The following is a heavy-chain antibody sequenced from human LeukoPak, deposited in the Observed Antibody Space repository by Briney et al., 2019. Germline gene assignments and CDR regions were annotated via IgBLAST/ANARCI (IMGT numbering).Heavy chain of an antibody. CDR2: IYSDGST. CDR3: ARGGGAYCGSDCHRNFDF. CDR1: GLSVSTDY. J-gene: IGHJ4*02. Sequence: GGSLRLSCAASGLSVSTDYMSWVRQAPGKGLEWVSVIYSDGSTYYTDSVKGRFTISRDNSKNTLYLQMNSLRAEDTAVYYCARGGGAYCGSDCHRNFDFWGQGTLVTVSS. V-gene: IGHV3-53*01. D-gene: IGHD2-21*02.